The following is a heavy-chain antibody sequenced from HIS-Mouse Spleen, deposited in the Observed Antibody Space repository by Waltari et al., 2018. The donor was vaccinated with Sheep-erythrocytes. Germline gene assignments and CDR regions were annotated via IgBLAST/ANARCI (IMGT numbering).Heavy chain of an antibody. V-gene: IGHV3-23*01. CDR3: AKQTLRRTYFDY. Sequence: EVQLLESGGGLVQPGGSLRLSCASSGFTFSSYAMSWVRQAPGKGLEWVSAISGSGGSTYYADSVKGRFTISRDNSKNTLYLQMNSLRAEDTAVYYCAKQTLRRTYFDYWGQGTLVTVSS. D-gene: IGHD4-17*01. CDR1: GFTFSSYA. CDR2: ISGSGGST. J-gene: IGHJ4*02.